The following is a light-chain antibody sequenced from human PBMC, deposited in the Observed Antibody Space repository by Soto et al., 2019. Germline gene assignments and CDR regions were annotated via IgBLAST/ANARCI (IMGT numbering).Light chain of an antibody. CDR3: QQYDNLLPIT. V-gene: IGKV1-33*01. J-gene: IGKJ5*01. CDR1: QDIDKN. Sequence: IQLTQSPSSLSASVGDRVTITCQASQDIDKNLNWYQQKPGKAPKLLIYGASSLQTGVPSRFSASGSATDFTFTISSLQPEDIATYYCQQYDNLLPITFGQGTRLEIK. CDR2: GAS.